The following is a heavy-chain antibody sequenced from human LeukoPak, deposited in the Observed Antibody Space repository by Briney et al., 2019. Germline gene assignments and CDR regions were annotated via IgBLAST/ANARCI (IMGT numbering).Heavy chain of an antibody. CDR2: IYHSGST. CDR3: ARGGRSNVWLRHDYYYYGMDV. CDR1: GGSISSGGYS. D-gene: IGHD5-12*01. V-gene: IGHV4-30-2*01. J-gene: IGHJ6*02. Sequence: SQTLSLTYAVSGGSISSGGYSWSWIRQPPGKGLEWIGYIYHSGSTYYNPSLKSRVTISVDRSKNQFSLKLSSVTAADTAVYYCARGGRSNVWLRHDYYYYGMDVWGQGTTVTVSS.